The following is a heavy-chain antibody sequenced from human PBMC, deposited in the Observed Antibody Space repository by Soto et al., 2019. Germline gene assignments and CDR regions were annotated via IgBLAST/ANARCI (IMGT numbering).Heavy chain of an antibody. CDR2: IIPIFGTA. Sequence: SVKVSCKASGGTFSSYAISWVRQAPGQGLEWMGCIIPIFGTANYAQKFQGRVTITADESTSTAYMELSSLRSEYTAVYYCARGVVVVPNWFDPWGQGTLVTVSS. CDR1: GGTFSSYA. V-gene: IGHV1-69*13. CDR3: ARGVVVVPNWFDP. D-gene: IGHD2-15*01. J-gene: IGHJ5*02.